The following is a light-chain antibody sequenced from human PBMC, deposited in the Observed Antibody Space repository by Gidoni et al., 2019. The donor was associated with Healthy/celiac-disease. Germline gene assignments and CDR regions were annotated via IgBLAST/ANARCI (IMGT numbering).Light chain of an antibody. V-gene: IGKV1-39*01. CDR3: QQSYSTPYT. J-gene: IGKJ2*01. CDR1: QSISSY. CDR2: AAS. Sequence: TITCRASQSISSYLNWYQQKPGKAPKLLIYAASSLQSGVPSRFSGSGSGTDFTLTISSLQPEDFETYYCQQSYSTPYTFGQGTKLEIK.